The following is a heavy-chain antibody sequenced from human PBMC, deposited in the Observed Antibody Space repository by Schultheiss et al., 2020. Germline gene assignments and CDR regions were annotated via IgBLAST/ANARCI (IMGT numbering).Heavy chain of an antibody. CDR1: GFTFSSYA. V-gene: IGHV3-21*01. J-gene: IGHJ6*02. CDR2: ISSSSSYI. CDR3: AREGRATAYYYYYGMDV. Sequence: GGSLRLSCAASGFTFSSYAMHWVRQAPGKGLEWVSSISSSSSYIYYADSVKGRFTISRDNSKNTLYLQMGSLRAEDMAVYYCAREGRATAYYYYYGMDVWGQGTTVTVSS. D-gene: IGHD5-24*01.